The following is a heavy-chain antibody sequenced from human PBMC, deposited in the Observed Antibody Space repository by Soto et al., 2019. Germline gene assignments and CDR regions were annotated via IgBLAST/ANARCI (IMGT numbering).Heavy chain of an antibody. CDR1: GGSVSSGSYY. Sequence: LSLTCTVSGGSVSSGSYYWSWIRQPPGKGLEWIGHIYTSGSTNYNPSLKSRVTMSVDTSKNQFSLKLSSVTAADTAVYYCARDLVTCVLGTGWFDPWGQGTLVTVSS. J-gene: IGHJ5*02. CDR3: ARDLVTCVLGTGWFDP. D-gene: IGHD7-27*01. V-gene: IGHV4-61*09. CDR2: IYTSGST.